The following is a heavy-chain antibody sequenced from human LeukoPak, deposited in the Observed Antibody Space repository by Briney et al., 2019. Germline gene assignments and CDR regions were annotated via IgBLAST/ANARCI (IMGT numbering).Heavy chain of an antibody. V-gene: IGHV3-15*01. J-gene: IGHJ4*02. CDR3: STEGGWSYHFDS. CDR2: IKSKSDDGTT. CDR1: GFTLSNVW. D-gene: IGHD2-15*01. Sequence: GGSLRLSCAASGFTLSNVWMSWVRQAPGKGLEWVGRIKSKSDDGTTDYAAPVKGRFTISRDDSQNTLYLQMNSLKTEDTAVYYCSTEGGWSYHFDSWGQGALVIVSS.